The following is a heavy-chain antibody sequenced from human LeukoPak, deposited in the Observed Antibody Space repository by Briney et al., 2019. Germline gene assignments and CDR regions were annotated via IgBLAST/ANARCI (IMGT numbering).Heavy chain of an antibody. V-gene: IGHV3-23*01. J-gene: IGHJ4*02. D-gene: IGHD2-15*01. CDR3: AKGQLESCSGSRCYAFDY. CDR1: GSTFSSYA. Sequence: GGSLRLSCAASGSTFSSYAMSWVRQAPGKGLEWVSAISGSGGSTYYADSVKGRFTISRDNSKNTLYLQMNSLRGEDTAIYYCAKGQLESCSGSRCYAFDYWGQGTLVTVSS. CDR2: ISGSGGST.